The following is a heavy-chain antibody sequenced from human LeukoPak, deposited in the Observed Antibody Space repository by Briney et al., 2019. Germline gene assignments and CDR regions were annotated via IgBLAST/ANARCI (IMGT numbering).Heavy chain of an antibody. CDR2: ISSSSSYI. V-gene: IGHV3-21*01. J-gene: IGHJ4*02. CDR3: ARVSSSGWYGDFDY. Sequence: MSGGSLRLSCAASGFTFSSYSMNWVRQAPGKGLEWVSSISSSSSYIYYADSVKGRFTISRDNAKNSLYLQMNSLRAEDTAVYYCARVSSSGWYGDFDYWGQGTLVTVSS. D-gene: IGHD6-19*01. CDR1: GFTFSSYS.